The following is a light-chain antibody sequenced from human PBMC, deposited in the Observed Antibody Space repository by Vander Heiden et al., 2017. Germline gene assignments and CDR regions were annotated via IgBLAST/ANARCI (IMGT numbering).Light chain of an antibody. V-gene: IGKV1-5*03. CDR2: KAS. J-gene: IGKJ4*01. CDR3: QQDTSHLT. Sequence: DIQMTQSPSTLSASVGDRVTITCRASQSISSWLAWYQLKPGKAPKLLIYKASSLESGVPSRFSGSGSGTEFTLTIISRQADDFATYYCQQDTSHLTFGGGTKVE. CDR1: QSISSW.